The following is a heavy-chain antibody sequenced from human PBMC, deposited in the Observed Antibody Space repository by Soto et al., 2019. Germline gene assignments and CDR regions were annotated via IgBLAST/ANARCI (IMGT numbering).Heavy chain of an antibody. CDR1: GFTFSNNA. CDR2: ISGSGDNT. V-gene: IGHV3-23*01. Sequence: EVQLLESGGGLVQPGGSLRLCCAASGFTFSNNAMSWVRQAPGKGLEWVSIISGSGDNTYYAASVRGRFTISRDNSKTALNIPMTSLRPEDKVIYYCATDLYRGITLMSYSHFDSWGPRTLVTASS. J-gene: IGHJ4*02. CDR3: ATDLYRGITLMSYSHFDS. D-gene: IGHD3-16*01.